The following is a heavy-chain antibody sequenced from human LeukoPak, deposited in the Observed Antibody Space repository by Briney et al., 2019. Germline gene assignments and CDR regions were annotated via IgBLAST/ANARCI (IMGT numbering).Heavy chain of an antibody. D-gene: IGHD3-10*01. Sequence: GSLRLSCAASGFTFSSYGMHWVRQAPGKGLEWVAVISYDGSNKYYADSVKGRFTISRDNSKNTLYLQMNSLRAEDTAVYYCAKGYYGSGSYVLMDVWGKGTTVTVSS. CDR2: ISYDGSNK. CDR1: GFTFSSYG. J-gene: IGHJ6*04. V-gene: IGHV3-30*18. CDR3: AKGYYGSGSYVLMDV.